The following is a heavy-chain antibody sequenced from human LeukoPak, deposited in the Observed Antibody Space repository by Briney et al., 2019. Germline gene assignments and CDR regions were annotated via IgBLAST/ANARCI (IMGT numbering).Heavy chain of an antibody. Sequence: ASVKASCKASGYTFTGYYMHWVRQAPGQGLEWMGWINPNSGGTNYAQKFQGRVTMTRDTSISTAYMELSRLRSDDTAVYYCASSPLLGYCSGGSCLNLDYWGQGTLVTVSS. CDR3: ASSPLLGYCSGGSCLNLDY. J-gene: IGHJ4*02. D-gene: IGHD2-15*01. V-gene: IGHV1-2*02. CDR2: INPNSGGT. CDR1: GYTFTGYY.